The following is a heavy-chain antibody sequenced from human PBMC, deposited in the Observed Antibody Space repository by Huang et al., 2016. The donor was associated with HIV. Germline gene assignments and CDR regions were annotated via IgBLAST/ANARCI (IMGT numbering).Heavy chain of an antibody. CDR3: ARGPYSNVWQSYVDY. V-gene: IGHV3-30-3*01. CDR1: GFTFRKHA. D-gene: IGHD6-19*01. Sequence: QVQLVESGGGVVQSGRSLTLSCAAFGFTFRKHAVHWVRLAPCKVLEWVAVISCDGYKKESADAVMGRFIISSDNSKNTLYLQMNRLRPEDTALYYCARGPYSNVWQSYVDYWGQGTLVTVSS. CDR2: ISCDGYKK. J-gene: IGHJ4*02.